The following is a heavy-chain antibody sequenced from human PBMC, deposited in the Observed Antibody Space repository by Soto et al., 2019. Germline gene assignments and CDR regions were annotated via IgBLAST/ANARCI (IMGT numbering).Heavy chain of an antibody. CDR3: AKEGGLGGMEV. Sequence: GGSLRLSCAASGVTFSSYGMHWFRQSPGKGLEWVAVISYDGSNKYYADSVKGRFTISRDNSKNTLYLQMNSLRAEDTAVYYCAKEGGLGGMEVWGQGTRVIVSS. CDR2: ISYDGSNK. J-gene: IGHJ6*01. CDR1: GVTFSSYG. D-gene: IGHD3-16*01. V-gene: IGHV3-30*18.